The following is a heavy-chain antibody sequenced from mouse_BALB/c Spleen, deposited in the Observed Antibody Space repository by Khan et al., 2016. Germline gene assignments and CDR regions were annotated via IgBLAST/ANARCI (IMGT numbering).Heavy chain of an antibody. Sequence: EVQLVETGGGLVQPKGSLTLSCAASGITFNTDALHWVRQAPGKGLEWVARIRTKSNDYSIYSVASVKDRFTISRNDPQRMLFLQMNNLKTEDTAMYYCVRAPLSSYAMDYWGQGTSVTVSS. CDR1: GITFNTDA. D-gene: IGHD1-1*01. V-gene: IGHV10S3*01. CDR2: IRTKSNDYSI. CDR3: VRAPLSSYAMDY. J-gene: IGHJ4*01.